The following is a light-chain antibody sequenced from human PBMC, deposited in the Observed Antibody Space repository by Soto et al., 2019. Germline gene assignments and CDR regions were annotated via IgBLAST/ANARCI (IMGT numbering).Light chain of an antibody. J-gene: IGKJ4*01. V-gene: IGKV3-20*01. CDR3: QQYGSSPVT. CDR2: VAS. Sequence: EIVLTQSPGTLSLSPGERATLSCRASQRVSSRYVAWYQQKPGQAPRPLIYVASNRATGIPDRFRGSGCGKDFTATSSRLGPDDFAVYYCQQYGSSPVTFGGGTKVEIK. CDR1: QRVSSRY.